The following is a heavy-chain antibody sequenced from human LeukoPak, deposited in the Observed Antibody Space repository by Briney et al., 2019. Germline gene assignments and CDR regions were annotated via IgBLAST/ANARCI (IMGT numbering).Heavy chain of an antibody. CDR1: GGSITSYY. CDR3: AREVYSSSSNWFDP. V-gene: IGHV4-59*01. Sequence: ETLSLTCTVSGGSITSYYWSWIRQPPGKGLELIGYIYNSQSTNYNPSLKSRVTISVDTSKNQFSLKLSSVTAADTAVYYCAREVYSSSSNWFDPWGQGTLVTVSS. J-gene: IGHJ5*02. D-gene: IGHD6-13*01. CDR2: IYNSQST.